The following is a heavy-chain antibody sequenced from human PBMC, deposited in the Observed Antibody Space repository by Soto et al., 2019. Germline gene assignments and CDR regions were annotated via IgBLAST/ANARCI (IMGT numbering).Heavy chain of an antibody. CDR2: TYYRPKWYN. Sequence: SQTLSLTCAISGDSVSSTSAAWNWIRQSPSRGLEWLGRTYYRPKWYNDYAVSVKSRITINPDTSKNQFSLQLNSVTPEDTAVYYCARDADYYDSSGYYPKYYFDYWGQGTLVTVSS. CDR1: GDSVSSTSAA. V-gene: IGHV6-1*01. D-gene: IGHD3-22*01. CDR3: ARDADYYDSSGYYPKYYFDY. J-gene: IGHJ4*02.